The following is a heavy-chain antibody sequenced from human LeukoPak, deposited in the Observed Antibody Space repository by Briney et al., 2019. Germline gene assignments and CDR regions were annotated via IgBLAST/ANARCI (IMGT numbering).Heavy chain of an antibody. CDR3: ARDLEGLYGSGSYYNWFDP. D-gene: IGHD3-10*01. V-gene: IGHV4-4*07. Sequence: SETLSLTCTVSGGSISSYYWSWIWQPAGKGLEWLGRIYTSGSTNYNPSLKSRVTMSVDTSKNQFSLKLSSVTAADTAVYYCARDLEGLYGSGSYYNWFDPWGQGTLVTVSS. J-gene: IGHJ5*02. CDR1: GGSISSYY. CDR2: IYTSGST.